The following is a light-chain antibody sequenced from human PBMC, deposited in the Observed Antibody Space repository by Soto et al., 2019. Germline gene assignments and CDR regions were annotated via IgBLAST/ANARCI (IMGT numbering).Light chain of an antibody. CDR2: GAS. Sequence: EIVLTQSPGTLSLSPGERATLSCRASQSVSSSYLAWYQQKPGQAPRLLIYGASSRATGIPDRFSGSWSGTAFTLTISRLEPEDFAVYYCQQYGSSYTFGQGNKLEIK. V-gene: IGKV3-20*01. CDR1: QSVSSSY. J-gene: IGKJ2*01. CDR3: QQYGSSYT.